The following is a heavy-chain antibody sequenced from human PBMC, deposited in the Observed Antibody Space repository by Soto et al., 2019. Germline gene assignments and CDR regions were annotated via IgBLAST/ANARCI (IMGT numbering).Heavy chain of an antibody. V-gene: IGHV4-59*01. Sequence: SETLSLTCTVSGGSISSYYWSWIRQPPGKGLEWIGYIYYSGSTNYNPSLKSRVTISVETSKNQFSLKLSSVTAADTAVYYCARDNYDFWSGYPTWGQGTLVTVSS. D-gene: IGHD3-3*01. CDR1: GGSISSYY. CDR3: ARDNYDFWSGYPT. CDR2: IYYSGST. J-gene: IGHJ4*02.